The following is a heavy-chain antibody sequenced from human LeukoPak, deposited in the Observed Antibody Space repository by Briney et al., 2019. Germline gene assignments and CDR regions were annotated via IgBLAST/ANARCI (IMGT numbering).Heavy chain of an antibody. D-gene: IGHD6-19*01. CDR3: ARAAPRRRQWLVWGYFQH. V-gene: IGHV4-34*01. CDR2: INHSGSA. Sequence: TSETLSLTCAVYGGSFSGYYWSWIRQPPGKGLEWIGEINHSGSANYNPSLKSRVTISVDTSKNQFSLKLSSVTAADTAVYYCARAAPRRRQWLVWGYFQHWGQGTLVTVSS. J-gene: IGHJ1*01. CDR1: GGSFSGYY.